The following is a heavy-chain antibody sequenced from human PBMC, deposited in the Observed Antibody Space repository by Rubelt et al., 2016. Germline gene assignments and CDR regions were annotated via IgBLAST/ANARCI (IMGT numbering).Heavy chain of an antibody. J-gene: IGHJ4*02. V-gene: IGHV1-3*01. CDR1: GYTFTSYA. Sequence: QVQLVQSGAEVKKPGASVKVSCKASGYTFTSYAMHWVRQAPGQRLEWMGWINDGNGNTKYAQKFQGRVPMTRDTSASTAYMELSSLGSEDTAVYYCARAQRIRLLMVYAPTFDYWGQGTLVTVSS. D-gene: IGHD2-8*01. CDR2: INDGNGNT. CDR3: ARAQRIRLLMVYAPTFDY.